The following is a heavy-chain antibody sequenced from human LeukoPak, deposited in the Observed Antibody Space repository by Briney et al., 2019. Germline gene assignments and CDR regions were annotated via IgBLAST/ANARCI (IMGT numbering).Heavy chain of an antibody. CDR3: ARNWGYNYGYGSFDS. V-gene: IGHV4-30-2*06. CDR2: IYHSGTT. Sequence: SETLSLTCTVSGGFISSNSAYWSWIRQSPGRGLEWIGYIYHSGTTFYSPSLKSRVTISIDTSKSQFSLTLSAVAAADTAVYYCARNWGYNYGYGSFDSWGQGILVTVSS. CDR1: GGFISSNSAY. J-gene: IGHJ4*02. D-gene: IGHD5-24*01.